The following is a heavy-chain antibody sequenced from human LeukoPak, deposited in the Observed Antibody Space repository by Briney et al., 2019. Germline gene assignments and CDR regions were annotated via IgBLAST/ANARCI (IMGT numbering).Heavy chain of an antibody. CDR3: ARGGGLDV. V-gene: IGHV3-21*04. D-gene: IGHD3-16*01. J-gene: IGHJ6*02. Sequence: GGSLRLSCAASGFTFSSYSMNWVRQAPGKGLEWVSSISSSSSYIYYADSVKGRFTISRDNAKNSLYLQMSNLGAEDTAVYFCARGGGLDVWGQGATVTVSS. CDR1: GFTFSSYS. CDR2: ISSSSSYI.